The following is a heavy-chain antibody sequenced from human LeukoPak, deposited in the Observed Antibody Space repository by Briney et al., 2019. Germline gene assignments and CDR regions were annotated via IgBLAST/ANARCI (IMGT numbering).Heavy chain of an antibody. CDR3: ASTMDEYDSSGYYVNWYFDL. V-gene: IGHV4-59*11. CDR2: IYYSGST. CDR1: GGSISSHY. J-gene: IGHJ2*01. D-gene: IGHD3-22*01. Sequence: SETLSLTCTVSGGSISSHYWSWIRQPPGKGLEWIGYIYYSGSTNYNPSLKSRVTISVDTSKNQFSLKLSSVTAAGTAVYYCASTMDEYDSSGYYVNWYFDLWGRGTLVTVSS.